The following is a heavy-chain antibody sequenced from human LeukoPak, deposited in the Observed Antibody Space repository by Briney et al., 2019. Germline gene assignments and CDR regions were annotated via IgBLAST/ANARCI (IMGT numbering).Heavy chain of an antibody. J-gene: IGHJ3*02. CDR2: ISSSSSYI. CDR1: GFTFSSYS. Sequence: GGSLRLSCAASGFTFSSYSMNWVRQAPGKGLEWVSSISSSSSYIYYADSVKGRFTISRDNAKNSLYLQMNSLRAEDTAVYYCARARVVTAPLDAFDIWGQGTMVTVSS. CDR3: ARARVVTAPLDAFDI. V-gene: IGHV3-21*01. D-gene: IGHD2-21*02.